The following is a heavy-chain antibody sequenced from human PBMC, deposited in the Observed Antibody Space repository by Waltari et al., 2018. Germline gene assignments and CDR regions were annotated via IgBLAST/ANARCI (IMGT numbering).Heavy chain of an antibody. J-gene: IGHJ5*02. CDR1: GVSLSTGGVG. V-gene: IGHV2-5*01. Sequence: QITLKESGPTLVKPTETLTLTCTLSGVSLSTGGVGVGWIRQPPGQALQWLALSYWNGDERYSPSLKTRLTITKDSSKNEVVLTMTNVDPVDTATYFCAHRSSSRGWFDPWGQGTLVTVSS. D-gene: IGHD2-2*01. CDR2: SYWNGDE. CDR3: AHRSSSRGWFDP.